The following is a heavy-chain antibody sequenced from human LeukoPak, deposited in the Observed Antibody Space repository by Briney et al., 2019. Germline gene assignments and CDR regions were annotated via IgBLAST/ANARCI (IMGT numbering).Heavy chain of an antibody. D-gene: IGHD4-11*01. Sequence: PSETLSLTCAVYGGSFSGYYWSWIRQPPGKGLEWIGEINHSGGTNYNPPLKSRVTISVDTSKNQFSLKLSSVTAADTAVYYCARGSKRFDPWGQGTLVTVSS. V-gene: IGHV4-34*01. CDR3: ARGSKRFDP. CDR1: GGSFSGYY. CDR2: INHSGGT. J-gene: IGHJ5*02.